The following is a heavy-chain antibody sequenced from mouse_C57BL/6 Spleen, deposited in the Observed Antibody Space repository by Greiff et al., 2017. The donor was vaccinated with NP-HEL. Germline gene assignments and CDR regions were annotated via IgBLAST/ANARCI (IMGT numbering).Heavy chain of an antibody. CDR1: GYTFTSYW. V-gene: IGHV1-55*01. D-gene: IGHD2-4*01. J-gene: IGHJ4*01. CDR3: ARRGLRLYAMDY. Sequence: QVQLQQPGAELVKPGASVKMSCKASGYTFTSYWITWVQPRPGQGLEWIGDIYPGSGSTNYNAKFKSKATLTVDTSSSTAYMQLSSLTSEDSAVYYCARRGLRLYAMDYWGQGTSVTVSS. CDR2: IYPGSGST.